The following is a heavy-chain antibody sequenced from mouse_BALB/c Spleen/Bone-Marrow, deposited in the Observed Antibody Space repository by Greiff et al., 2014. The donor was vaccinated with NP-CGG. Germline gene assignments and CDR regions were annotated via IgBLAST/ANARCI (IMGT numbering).Heavy chain of an antibody. J-gene: IGHJ3*01. Sequence: QVQLKQSGAELVKPGASVKMSCKASGYTFTSYWMHWVKQRPGQGLEWIGVIDPSDSYTSHNQKFKGKATLTVDTSSSTAYMQLSSLTSEDSAVYYCTRSRDYGNWFAYWGQGTLVTVSA. CDR1: GYTFTSYW. V-gene: IGHV1S127*01. CDR3: TRSRDYGNWFAY. D-gene: IGHD2-1*01. CDR2: IDPSDSYT.